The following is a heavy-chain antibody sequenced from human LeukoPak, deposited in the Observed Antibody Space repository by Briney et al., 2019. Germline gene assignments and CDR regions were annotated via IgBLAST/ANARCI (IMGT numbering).Heavy chain of an antibody. J-gene: IGHJ4*02. V-gene: IGHV3-7*01. CDR2: IKRDGSDK. CDR1: GFSFSSYW. D-gene: IGHD6-6*01. CDR3: ARDESSSSAHFDY. Sequence: GGSLRLSCAASGFSFSSYWMSWVRQAPGKGLEWVANIKRDGSDKHYVNSVKGRFTISRDNAKNSLYLQMNSLRAEDTAVYYCARDESSSSAHFDYWGQGTLVTVSS.